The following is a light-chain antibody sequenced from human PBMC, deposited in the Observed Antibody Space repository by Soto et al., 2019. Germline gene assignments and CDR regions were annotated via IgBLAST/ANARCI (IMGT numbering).Light chain of an antibody. CDR1: SSNIGAGYD. CDR3: QSYDSSLSGSYV. CDR2: GNS. V-gene: IGLV1-40*01. Sequence: QSALTQPPSVSGAPGQRVTISCTGSSSNIGAGYDVHWYQQLPGTAPKLLIYGNSNRPSGVPDRFSGSKSGTSASLAITGLQAEDEADYYCQSYDSSLSGSYVLGTGTKVTV. J-gene: IGLJ1*01.